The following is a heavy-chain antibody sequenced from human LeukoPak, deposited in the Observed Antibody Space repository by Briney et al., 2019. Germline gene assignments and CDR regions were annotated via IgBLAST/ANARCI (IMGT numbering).Heavy chain of an antibody. CDR2: IWNDGSET. V-gene: IGHV3-33*01. Sequence: GSLQLSCAASGFIFSNYGMHWVRQAPGKRLEWVAVIWNDGSETFRADSVKGRFRIARDNSKNTLYLQMNSLRAEDTAVYFCARDMGRAWYGPPDYWGQGTLVTVSS. CDR1: GFIFSNYG. J-gene: IGHJ4*02. CDR3: ARDMGRAWYGPPDY. D-gene: IGHD6-13*01.